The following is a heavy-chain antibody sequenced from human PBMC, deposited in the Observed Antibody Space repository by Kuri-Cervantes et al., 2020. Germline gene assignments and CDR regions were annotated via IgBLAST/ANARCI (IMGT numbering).Heavy chain of an antibody. CDR2: ISSNGGST. D-gene: IGHD3-16*01. Sequence: GGSLRLSCAASGFTFSSYAMHWVRQAPGKGLEYVSAISSNGGSTYYADSVKGRFTISRDNAKNSLYLQMNGLRAEDTALYYCARDGGGYGNYMDVWGKGTTVTVSS. CDR1: GFTFSSYA. V-gene: IGHV3-64*02. CDR3: ARDGGGYGNYMDV. J-gene: IGHJ6*03.